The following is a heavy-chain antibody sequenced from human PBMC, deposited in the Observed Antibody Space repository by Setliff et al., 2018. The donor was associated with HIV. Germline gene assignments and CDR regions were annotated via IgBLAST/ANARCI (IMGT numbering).Heavy chain of an antibody. J-gene: IGHJ5*02. CDR2: VDPEDGET. CDR3: APLSGYFTGVGP. V-gene: IGHV1-69-2*01. Sequence: GASVKVSCKASRGTFSSYGFNWVRQAPGQGLVDPEDGETIYAEKFQGRVTITADTSTDTAYMELSSLRSEDTAVYYCAPLSGYFTGVGPWGQGTLVTVSS. D-gene: IGHD3-16*02. CDR1: RGTFSSYG.